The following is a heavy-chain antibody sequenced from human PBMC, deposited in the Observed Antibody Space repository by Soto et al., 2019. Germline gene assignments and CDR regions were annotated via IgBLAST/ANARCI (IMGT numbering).Heavy chain of an antibody. V-gene: IGHV1-18*01. CDR3: AGRYCLIDVCLTPGVFDTDV. J-gene: IGHJ6*03. Sequence: QVQLVQSGTEVKKPGASVKVSCKASGYTFTRFGINWVRQAPGQGLEWMGWISPYYGNTKYAQKCQDRVTMTTDKSTRTAYMEMRSVRSDDTAVYYWAGRYCLIDVCLTPGVFDTDVWGKGTTVVVSS. CDR2: ISPYYGNT. D-gene: IGHD2-8*01. CDR1: GYTFTRFG.